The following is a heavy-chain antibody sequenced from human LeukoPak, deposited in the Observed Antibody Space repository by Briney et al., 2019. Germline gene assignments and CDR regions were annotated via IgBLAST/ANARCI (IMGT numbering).Heavy chain of an antibody. CDR3: ASMNIQNCFDP. CDR2: IHYSGST. J-gene: IGHJ5*02. D-gene: IGHD2/OR15-2a*01. CDR1: GGSISSYY. V-gene: IGHV4-59*12. Sequence: SETLSLTCTVSGGSISSYYWNWIRQPPGKGLEWIGYIHYSGSTNHNPSLKSRVTMSVDTSKNQFSLKLSSVTAADTAMYYCASMNIQNCFDPWGQGTLVTVSS.